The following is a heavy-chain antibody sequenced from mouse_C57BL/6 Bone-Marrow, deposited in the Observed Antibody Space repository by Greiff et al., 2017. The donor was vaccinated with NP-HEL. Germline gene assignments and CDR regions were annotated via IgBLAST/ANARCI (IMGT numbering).Heavy chain of an antibody. Sequence: VQLQQSGPELVKPGASVKIPCKASGYTFTDYNMDWVKQSHGRSLEWIGDINPNNGGTIYNQKFKGKATLTVDKSSSTAYMELRSLTSEDTAVYYCAREGRERDYGSSYDWYFDVWGTGTTVTVSS. CDR3: AREGRERDYGSSYDWYFDV. V-gene: IGHV1-18*01. CDR2: INPNNGGT. D-gene: IGHD1-1*01. J-gene: IGHJ1*03. CDR1: GYTFTDYN.